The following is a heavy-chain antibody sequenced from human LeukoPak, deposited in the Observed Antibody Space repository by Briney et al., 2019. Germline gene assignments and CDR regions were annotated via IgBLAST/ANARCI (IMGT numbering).Heavy chain of an antibody. CDR3: ARGGREYYDSSGYYY. Sequence: SETLSLTCTVSGGSISGSSYYWGWIRQPPGKGLEWIGSIYYSGSTYYNPSLKSRVTISVDTSKNQFSLKLSSVTAADTAVYYCARGGREYYDSSGYYYWGQGTLVTVSS. J-gene: IGHJ4*02. CDR1: GGSISGSSYY. V-gene: IGHV4-39*07. CDR2: IYYSGST. D-gene: IGHD3-22*01.